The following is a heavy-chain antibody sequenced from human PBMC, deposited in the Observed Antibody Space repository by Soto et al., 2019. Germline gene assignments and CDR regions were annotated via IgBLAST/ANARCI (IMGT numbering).Heavy chain of an antibody. V-gene: IGHV5-10-1*01. CDR2: IDPTDSYT. CDR3: VRVLPPSSVYVMDV. Sequence: GESLKISCQGSGYRFTRYWINWVRQMPGKGLEWMGRIDPTDSYTNYSPSFQGHVTISADKSISTAYLQWSSLKASDTAMYYCVRVLPPSSVYVMDVWGQGTTVTVSS. D-gene: IGHD6-25*01. J-gene: IGHJ6*02. CDR1: GYRFTRYW.